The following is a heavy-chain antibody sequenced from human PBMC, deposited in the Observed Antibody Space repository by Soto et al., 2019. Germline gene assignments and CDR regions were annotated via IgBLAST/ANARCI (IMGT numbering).Heavy chain of an antibody. CDR3: ATTNGAYSYDSVS. CDR2: ISSTTNYI. V-gene: IGHV3-21*04. D-gene: IGHD3-22*01. CDR1: GFTFTRYS. J-gene: IGHJ5*02. Sequence: GGSLRLSCAASGFTFTRYSMNWVRQAPGKGLEWVSSISSTTNYIYYGDSMKGRFTISRDNAKNSLYLEMNSLTAADSAVYYCATTNGAYSYDSVSWGQGTLVTVSS.